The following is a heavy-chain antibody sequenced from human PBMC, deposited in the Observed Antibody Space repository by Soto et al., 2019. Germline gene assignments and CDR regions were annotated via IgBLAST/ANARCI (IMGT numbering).Heavy chain of an antibody. Sequence: PSETLSLPCTVSGGSTSSSSYFLGWIRQPPGKGVEWIGSIYYSGSTYYNPSLKSRVTISVDTSKNQFSLKLSSVTAADTAVYYCARREYRGSRSNTYYYYGMDVWGQGTTVTVSS. V-gene: IGHV4-39*01. J-gene: IGHJ6*02. CDR2: IYYSGST. CDR3: ARREYRGSRSNTYYYYGMDV. D-gene: IGHD6-13*01. CDR1: GGSTSSSSYF.